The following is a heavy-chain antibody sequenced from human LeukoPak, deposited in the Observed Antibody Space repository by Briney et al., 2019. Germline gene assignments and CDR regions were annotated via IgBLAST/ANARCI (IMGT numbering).Heavy chain of an antibody. Sequence: GGSLRLSCAASGFTSSTYGMHWVRQAPGKGLEWVAFIGYDGSNRYYVDSVKGRFTISRDKSKNTLVLQMNSLRAEDTAVYYCAKAPLSETSFFDYWGQGTLVTVSS. CDR2: IGYDGSNR. CDR3: AKAPLSETSFFDY. V-gene: IGHV3-30*02. CDR1: GFTSSTYG. J-gene: IGHJ4*02. D-gene: IGHD6-25*01.